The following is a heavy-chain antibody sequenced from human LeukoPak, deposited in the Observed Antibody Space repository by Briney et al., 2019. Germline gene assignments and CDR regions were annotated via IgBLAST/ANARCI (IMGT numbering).Heavy chain of an antibody. D-gene: IGHD6-13*01. Sequence: SETLSLTCTVSGGSITSYYRSWIRQPPGKGLEWIGYIYYSGNTNYNPSLKSRVTISVDTSKNQFSLKLSSVTAADTAVYYCARGGGISHYYYYMDVWGKGTTVTISS. CDR1: GGSITSYY. CDR2: IYYSGNT. J-gene: IGHJ6*03. V-gene: IGHV4-59*01. CDR3: ARGGGISHYYYYMDV.